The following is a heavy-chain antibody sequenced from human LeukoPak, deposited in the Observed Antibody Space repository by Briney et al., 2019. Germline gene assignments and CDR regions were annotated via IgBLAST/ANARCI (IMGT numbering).Heavy chain of an antibody. CDR1: GFTFSSYW. D-gene: IGHD4-23*01. CDR3: ARLGYSANSAVDY. V-gene: IGHV3-73*01. CDR2: IRSKANSYAT. Sequence: GGSLRLSCAASGFTFSSYWMTWVRQASGKGLEWVGRIRSKANSYATAYAASVKGRFTISRDDSKNTAYLQMRSLKTEDTAVYYCARLGYSANSAVDYWGQGTLVTVSS. J-gene: IGHJ4*02.